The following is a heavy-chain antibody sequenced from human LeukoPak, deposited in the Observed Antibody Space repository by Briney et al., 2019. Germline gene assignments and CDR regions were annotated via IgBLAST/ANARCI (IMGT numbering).Heavy chain of an antibody. Sequence: GGSLRLSCAASGFTFSSYAMHWVRQAPGKGLEWVAVISYDGSNKYYADSVKGRFTISRDNSKNTLYLQMNSLRAEDTAVYYCAKYDSSGYSPSDYWGQGTLVTVSS. V-gene: IGHV3-30-3*02. D-gene: IGHD3-22*01. CDR2: ISYDGSNK. J-gene: IGHJ4*02. CDR1: GFTFSSYA. CDR3: AKYDSSGYSPSDY.